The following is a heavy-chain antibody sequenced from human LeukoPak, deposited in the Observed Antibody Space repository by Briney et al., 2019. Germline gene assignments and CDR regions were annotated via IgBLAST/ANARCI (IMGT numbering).Heavy chain of an antibody. V-gene: IGHV4-59*11. D-gene: IGHD5-12*01. Sequence: SETLSLTCSVSGGSISGHFWSWIRQLPGKGLEWIGYIYYSGSTNYNPSLRSRVTISIDTSKNQFSLRLNSVTAADTAVYYCAREGYAYGLFPWGQGTLVTVSS. J-gene: IGHJ5*02. CDR1: GGSISGHF. CDR2: IYYSGST. CDR3: AREGYAYGLFP.